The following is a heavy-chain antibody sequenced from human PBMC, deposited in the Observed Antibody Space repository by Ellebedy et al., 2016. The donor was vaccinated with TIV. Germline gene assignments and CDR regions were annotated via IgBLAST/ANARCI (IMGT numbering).Heavy chain of an antibody. CDR2: ISGSGSVT. D-gene: IGHD3-3*01. CDR3: AKNGILEWTIDY. Sequence: PGGSLRLSCAASGFTFSHYAVSWVRPAPGKGPQWVSSISGSGSVTYYADSVKGRFTISRDNSRDTLYLQMNSLRAEDTAVYYCAKNGILEWTIDYWGRGNLVTVSS. CDR1: GFTFSHYA. J-gene: IGHJ4*02. V-gene: IGHV3-23*01.